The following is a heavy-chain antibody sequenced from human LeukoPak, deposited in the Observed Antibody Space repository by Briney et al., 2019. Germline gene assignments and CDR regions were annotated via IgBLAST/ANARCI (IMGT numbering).Heavy chain of an antibody. CDR3: ARRTGYYDGFDY. J-gene: IGHJ4*02. CDR1: GGSISNYY. Sequence: KASETLSLTCTVSGGSISNYYWSWIRQPPGKGLEWIGYIYYSGSTNYNPSLKSRVTMSLDTSKNQFSLKVTSVTAADTAVYYCARRTGYYDGFDYWGQGTLVTVSS. CDR2: IYYSGST. V-gene: IGHV4-59*01. D-gene: IGHD3/OR15-3a*01.